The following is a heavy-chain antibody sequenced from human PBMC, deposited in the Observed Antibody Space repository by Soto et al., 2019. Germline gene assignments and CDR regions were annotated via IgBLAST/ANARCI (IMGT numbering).Heavy chain of an antibody. Sequence: GESLKISCKGSGYSFTNYWIAWVRQMPGKGLEWLGRVDPTDSYSNYSPSFQGHVTISADKSINTAYLQWRSLKASDTAIYYCARSSGSDTPPFDYWGQGTLVTVSS. CDR2: VDPTDSYS. D-gene: IGHD3-10*01. V-gene: IGHV5-10-1*01. CDR3: ARSSGSDTPPFDY. J-gene: IGHJ4*02. CDR1: GYSFTNYW.